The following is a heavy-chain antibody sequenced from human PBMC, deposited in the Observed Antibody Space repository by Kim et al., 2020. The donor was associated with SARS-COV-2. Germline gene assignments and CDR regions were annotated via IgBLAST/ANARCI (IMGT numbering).Heavy chain of an antibody. V-gene: IGHV4-39*01. J-gene: IGHJ5*02. Sequence: PSLKRRVTSSGETSKNQFSLTLSPVTAADTAVYYCARGYCSGGSCYWGFDPWGQGTLVTVSS. D-gene: IGHD2-15*01. CDR3: ARGYCSGGSCYWGFDP.